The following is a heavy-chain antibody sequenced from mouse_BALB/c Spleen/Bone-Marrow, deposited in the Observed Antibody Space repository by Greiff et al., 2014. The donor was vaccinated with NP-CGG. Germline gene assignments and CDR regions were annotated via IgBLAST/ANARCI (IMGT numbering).Heavy chain of an antibody. V-gene: IGHV1S130*01. CDR2: IHPNSGNT. Sequence: QVQLQQSGSVLVRPGASVKLSCKASGYTFTSSWMHWAKQRPGQGLEWIGEIHPNSGNTNYNEKFKGKATLTVDTSSSTAYVDXXXXXSEDSAVYYCARSTTATYFDGWGAGTTVTVSS. CDR1: GYTFTSSW. D-gene: IGHD1-2*01. CDR3: ARSTTATYFDG. J-gene: IGHJ1*01.